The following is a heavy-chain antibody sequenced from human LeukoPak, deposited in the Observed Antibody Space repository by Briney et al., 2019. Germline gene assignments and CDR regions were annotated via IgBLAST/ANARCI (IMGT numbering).Heavy chain of an antibody. CDR1: GGSMSSYY. J-gene: IGHJ6*03. Sequence: SETLSLTCTVSGGSMSSYYWSWLRQPPGKGLEWIGYIYYSGSTNYNPSLKSRVTISVDTSKNQFSLKLSSVTAADTAVYYCARLHSSGWYRATYYYYYYMDVWGKGTTVTVSS. CDR3: ARLHSSGWYRATYYYYYYMDV. V-gene: IGHV4-59*08. D-gene: IGHD6-19*01. CDR2: IYYSGST.